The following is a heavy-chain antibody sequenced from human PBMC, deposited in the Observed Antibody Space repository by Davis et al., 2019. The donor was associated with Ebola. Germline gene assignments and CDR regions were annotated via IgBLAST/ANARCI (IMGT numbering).Heavy chain of an antibody. D-gene: IGHD5-24*01. J-gene: IGHJ6*02. CDR1: EFTFSTYW. CDR2: IKQDESET. Sequence: GGSLRLSCAASEFTFSTYWMSWVRQAPGKGLEWVANIKQDESETHYVDSVKGRFSISRDNSKSSLYLQMNSLRAEDSAVYYCARDLVGFGYSYSGNYYYGMDLWGHGTTVTVSS. CDR3: ARDLVGFGYSYSGNYYYGMDL. V-gene: IGHV3-7*03.